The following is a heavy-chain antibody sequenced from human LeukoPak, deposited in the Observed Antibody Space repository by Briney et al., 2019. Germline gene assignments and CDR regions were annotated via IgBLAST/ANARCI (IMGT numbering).Heavy chain of an antibody. Sequence: PGGSLRLSCASSGFTFSSYAMSWARQAPGKGLEWVSAISGSGGSTYYADSVKGRFTISKDNSKNTLYLQMNSLRAEDTAVYYCAKGDYCSGGSCQTYYYYYYMDVWGKGTTVTVSS. V-gene: IGHV3-23*01. CDR1: GFTFSSYA. CDR2: ISGSGGST. CDR3: AKGDYCSGGSCQTYYYYYYMDV. D-gene: IGHD2-15*01. J-gene: IGHJ6*03.